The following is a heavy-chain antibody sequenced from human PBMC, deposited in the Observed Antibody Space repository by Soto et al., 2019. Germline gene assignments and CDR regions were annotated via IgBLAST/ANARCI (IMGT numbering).Heavy chain of an antibody. V-gene: IGHV1-8*02. D-gene: IGHD5-12*01. Sequence: ASVKVSCKVSGYIFTSYDINWVRQAPGQGLEWMGWMNHNSDNTGYAQKFQGRLTLTRNTSISTAYMELSSLRSEDTAVYYCAIVYSSFFRFDPWGQGTLVTVSS. CDR3: AIVYSSFFRFDP. J-gene: IGHJ5*02. CDR2: MNHNSDNT. CDR1: GYIFTSYD.